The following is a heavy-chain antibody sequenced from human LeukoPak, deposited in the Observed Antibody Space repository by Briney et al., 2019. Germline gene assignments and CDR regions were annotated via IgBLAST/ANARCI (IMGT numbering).Heavy chain of an antibody. CDR2: MNPNSGNT. CDR1: GYTFTSYD. D-gene: IGHD4-17*01. Sequence: ASVKVSCKASGYTFTSYDTNWVRQATGQGLEWMGWMNPNSGNTGYAQKFQGRVTMTRNTSISTAYMELSSLRSEDTAVYYCAREKSDYGDAFDIWGQGTMVTVSS. CDR3: AREKSDYGDAFDI. V-gene: IGHV1-8*01. J-gene: IGHJ3*02.